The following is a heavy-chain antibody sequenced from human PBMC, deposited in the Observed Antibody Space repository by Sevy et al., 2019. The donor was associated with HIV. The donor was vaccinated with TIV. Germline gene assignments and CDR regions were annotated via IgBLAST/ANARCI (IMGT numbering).Heavy chain of an antibody. CDR1: GLTFSIYA. D-gene: IGHD1-26*01. J-gene: IGHJ4*02. Sequence: GGSLRLSCADSGLTFSIYAMSWVRQAPGKGLEWVSGISGNGASTYYEDSVKGRFTISRDNSKNTLYLQMNSLRAEDTAVYYCAKGAIVGATRRYYFDYWGQGTLVTVSS. CDR2: ISGNGAST. CDR3: AKGAIVGATRRYYFDY. V-gene: IGHV3-23*01.